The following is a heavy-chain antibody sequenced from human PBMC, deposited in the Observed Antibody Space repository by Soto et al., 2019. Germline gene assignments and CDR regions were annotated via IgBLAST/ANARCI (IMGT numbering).Heavy chain of an antibody. CDR1: GFTFSSYA. V-gene: IGHV3-23*01. J-gene: IGHJ6*02. Sequence: GGSLRLSCAASGFTFSSYAMSWVRQAPGKGLEWVSAISGSGGSTYYADSVKGRFTISRDNSKNTLYLQMNSLGAEDTAVYYCATPGGPHHGSGWYSYYYYYGMDVWGQGTTVTVSS. CDR2: ISGSGGST. D-gene: IGHD6-19*01. CDR3: ATPGGPHHGSGWYSYYYYYGMDV.